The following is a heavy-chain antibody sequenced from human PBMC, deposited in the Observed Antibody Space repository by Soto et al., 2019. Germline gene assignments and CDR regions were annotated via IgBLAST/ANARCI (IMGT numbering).Heavy chain of an antibody. CDR1: GGTFSSYA. J-gene: IGHJ4*02. Sequence: ASVKVSCKASGGTFSSYAISWVRQAPGQGLEWMGGIIPIFGTANYAQKFQGRVTITADESTSTAYLELSSLRSEDTAVYYCARDKGYCSGGSCLGFDYWGQGTLVTVSS. CDR2: IIPIFGTA. V-gene: IGHV1-69*13. D-gene: IGHD2-15*01. CDR3: ARDKGYCSGGSCLGFDY.